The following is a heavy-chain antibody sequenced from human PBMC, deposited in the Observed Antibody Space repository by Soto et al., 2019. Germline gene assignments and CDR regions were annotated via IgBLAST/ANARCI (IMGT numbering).Heavy chain of an antibody. D-gene: IGHD3-3*01. J-gene: IGHJ4*02. V-gene: IGHV1-18*01. CDR1: GYTFTSYG. Sequence: ASVKVSCKASGYTFTSYGISWVRQAPGQGLEWMGWISAYNGNTNYAQKLQGRVTMTTDTSTSTAYMELRSLRSDDTAVYYCARAVHRIFDPMNYFDYWGQGTLVTVSS. CDR3: ARAVHRIFDPMNYFDY. CDR2: ISAYNGNT.